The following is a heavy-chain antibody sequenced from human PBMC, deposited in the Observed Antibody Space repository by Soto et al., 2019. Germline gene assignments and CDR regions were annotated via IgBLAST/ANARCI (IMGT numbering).Heavy chain of an antibody. D-gene: IGHD3-22*01. CDR1: GGTFSSYA. Sequence: SVNVSCKASGGTFSSYAISWVRQAPGQGLEWMGGIIPIFGTANYAQKFQGRVTITADESTSTAYMELSSLRSEDTAVYYCARDLDSSGSLGFDYWGQGTLVTVSS. J-gene: IGHJ4*02. CDR2: IIPIFGTA. CDR3: ARDLDSSGSLGFDY. V-gene: IGHV1-69*13.